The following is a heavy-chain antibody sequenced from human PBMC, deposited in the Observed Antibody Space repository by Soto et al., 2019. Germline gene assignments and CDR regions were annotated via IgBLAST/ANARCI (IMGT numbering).Heavy chain of an antibody. V-gene: IGHV4-34*01. J-gene: IGHJ1*01. CDR1: GGSFSGYY. Sequence: QVKLQQWGAGLLKPSETLSLTCAVYGGSFSGYYWTWIRQPPGKGLEWIGEINHSGSTNYNPSLKSRFTISVDPSKGHFSMQLSSVNAADAAVYYCARGPCPTMIGGFREYFQHWGQGTLVTVSS. CDR2: INHSGST. D-gene: IGHD3-16*01. CDR3: ARGPCPTMIGGFREYFQH.